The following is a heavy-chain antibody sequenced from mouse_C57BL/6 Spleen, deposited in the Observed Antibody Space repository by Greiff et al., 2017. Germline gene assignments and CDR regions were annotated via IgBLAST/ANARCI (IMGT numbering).Heavy chain of an antibody. V-gene: IGHV1-82*01. CDR1: GYAFSSSW. CDR3: TRGLLFDY. CDR2: LYPGDGDT. Sequence: VQLQESGPELVKPGASVKISCKASGYAFSSSWMNWVKQRPGKGLEWIGRLYPGDGDTNYNGKFKGKATLTADKSSSTAYMQLSRLTSEDSAVYFCTRGLLFDYWGQGTTLTVSS. D-gene: IGHD2-3*01. J-gene: IGHJ2*01.